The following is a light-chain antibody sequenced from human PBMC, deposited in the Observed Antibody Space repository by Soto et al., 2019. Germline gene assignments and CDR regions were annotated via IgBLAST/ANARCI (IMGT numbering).Light chain of an antibody. CDR3: QQYNNWPPDRT. V-gene: IGKV3-15*01. CDR1: QSVGSN. Sequence: EIVMTQSPATLSLSPGERATLSCRASQSVGSNLAWYQQKPGQAPRLLIYGASTRATGIPARFSGSGSGTEFTLTISSLQSEDFAFYFCQQYNNWPPDRTFGQGTKVEIK. J-gene: IGKJ1*01. CDR2: GAS.